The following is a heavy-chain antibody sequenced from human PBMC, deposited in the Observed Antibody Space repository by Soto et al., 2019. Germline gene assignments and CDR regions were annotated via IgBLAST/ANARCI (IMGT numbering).Heavy chain of an antibody. CDR2: IIPIFGTA. V-gene: IGHV1-69*01. CDR3: ARDHGYYDSTYFDY. Sequence: QVQLVQSGAEVKKPGSSVKVSCKASGGTFSSYAISWVRQAPGQGLEWMGGIIPIFGTANYAQKFQGRVRITADESTRTAYMERGSLRSEGTAVYYCARDHGYYDSTYFDYWGQGTLVTVSS. D-gene: IGHD3-22*01. J-gene: IGHJ4*02. CDR1: GGTFSSYA.